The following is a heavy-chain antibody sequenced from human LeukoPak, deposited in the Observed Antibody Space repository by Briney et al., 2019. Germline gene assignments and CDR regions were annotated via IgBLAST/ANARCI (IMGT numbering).Heavy chain of an antibody. J-gene: IGHJ6*04. CDR2: IIPIFGTA. CDR3: ARDSLRYFDWLLLMDV. D-gene: IGHD3-9*01. V-gene: IGHV1-69*13. Sequence: GASVKVSCKASGGTFSSYAISWVRQAPGQGLEWMGGIIPIFGTANYAQKFQGRVTITADESTSTAYMELSSLRSEDTAVYYCARDSLRYFDWLLLMDVWGKGTTVTISS. CDR1: GGTFSSYA.